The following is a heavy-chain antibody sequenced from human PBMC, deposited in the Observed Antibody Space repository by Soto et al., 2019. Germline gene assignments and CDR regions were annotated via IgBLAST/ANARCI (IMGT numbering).Heavy chain of an antibody. CDR2: FDPDSGGT. D-gene: IGHD6-13*01. CDR1: GYTLTELS. CDR3: ARGPGYRSSWYEYYFDY. V-gene: IGHV1-24*01. Sequence: ASVKVSCKVSGYTLTELSMHWVRQAPGKGLEWMGCFDPDSGGTIYAQKFQGWVTMTRDTSISAAYMELSRLRSDDTAVYYCARGPGYRSSWYEYYFDYWGQGTLVTVSS. J-gene: IGHJ4*02.